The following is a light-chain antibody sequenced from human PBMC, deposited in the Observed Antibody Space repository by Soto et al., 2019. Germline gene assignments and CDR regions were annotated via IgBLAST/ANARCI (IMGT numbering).Light chain of an antibody. CDR3: QQYDRSPWT. CDR2: GAS. J-gene: IGKJ1*01. Sequence: EIVMPQSPATLSVSPGERASLSCRASQSVSSTYLAWYQQKPGQAPRLLIHGASSRATGIPDRFSGSGSGTDFTLTISRLEPEDFAVYYCQQYDRSPWTFGQGTKVDIK. CDR1: QSVSSTY. V-gene: IGKV3-20*01.